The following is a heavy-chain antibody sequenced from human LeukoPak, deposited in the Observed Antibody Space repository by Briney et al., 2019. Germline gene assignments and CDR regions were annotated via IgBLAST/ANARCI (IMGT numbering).Heavy chain of an antibody. CDR2: IYSGGST. CDR3: ARAVAGAADAFDI. Sequence: PGGSLRLSCAASGFTFSSYEMNWVRQAPGKGLEWVSVIYSGGSTYYADSVKGRFTISRDNSKNTLYLQMNSLRAEDTAVYYCARAVAGAADAFDIWGQGTMVTVSS. CDR1: GFTFSSYE. D-gene: IGHD6-19*01. V-gene: IGHV3-53*01. J-gene: IGHJ3*02.